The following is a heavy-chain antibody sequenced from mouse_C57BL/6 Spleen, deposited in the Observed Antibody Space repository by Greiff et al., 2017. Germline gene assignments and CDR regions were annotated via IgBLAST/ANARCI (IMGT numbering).Heavy chain of an antibody. D-gene: IGHD1-1*01. CDR3: ARGIYYYGSSDGYFDV. CDR2: IDPSDSET. CDR1: GYTFTSYW. Sequence: QVQLQQPGAELVRPGSSVKLSCKASGYTFTSYWMHWVKQRPIQGLEWIGNIDPSDSETHYNQKFKDKATLTVDKSSSTAYMQLSSLTSEDSAVYYCARGIYYYGSSDGYFDVWGTGTTVTVSS. V-gene: IGHV1-52*01. J-gene: IGHJ1*03.